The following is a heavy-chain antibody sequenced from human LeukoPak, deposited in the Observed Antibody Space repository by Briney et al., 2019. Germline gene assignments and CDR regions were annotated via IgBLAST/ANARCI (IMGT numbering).Heavy chain of an antibody. CDR1: GFTFSSYG. CDR3: AKGGTYYYDSSGYAFDY. J-gene: IGHJ4*02. D-gene: IGHD3-22*01. Sequence: GGSLRLSCAASGFTFSSYGMHWVRQAPGKGLEWVAVISYDGSNKYYADSVKGRFTISRDNSKNTLYLQMNSLRAEDTAVYYCAKGGTYYYDSSGYAFDYWGQGTLVTVSS. CDR2: ISYDGSNK. V-gene: IGHV3-30*18.